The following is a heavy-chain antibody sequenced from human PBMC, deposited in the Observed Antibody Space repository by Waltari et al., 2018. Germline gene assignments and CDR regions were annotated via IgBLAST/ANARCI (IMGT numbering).Heavy chain of an antibody. J-gene: IGHJ3*02. CDR1: GYSISSGYY. CDR2: IYHSGST. Sequence: QVQLQESGPGLVKPSETLSLTCAVSGYSISSGYYWGWIRQPPGKGLEWIGSIYHSGSTYYNPSLKSRVTILVDTSKNQFSLKLSSVTPADTAVYYCARGKVGSGRYAFDIWGQGTMVTVSS. D-gene: IGHD3-3*01. CDR3: ARGKVGSGRYAFDI. V-gene: IGHV4-38-2*01.